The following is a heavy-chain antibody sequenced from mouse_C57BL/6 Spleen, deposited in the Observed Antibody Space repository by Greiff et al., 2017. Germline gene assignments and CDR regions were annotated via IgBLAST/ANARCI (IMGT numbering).Heavy chain of an antibody. CDR3: ARGDYDVGAWFAY. D-gene: IGHD2-4*01. CDR2: IYPADSET. V-gene: IGHV1-61*01. Sequence: QVQLQQPGAELVRPGSSVKLSCKASGYTFTSYWMDWVKQRPGQGLEWIGNIYPADSETHYNQKFKGKATLTVDKSSSTAYMQLSSLTSEDSAVYFCARGDYDVGAWFAYRGQGTLVTVSA. J-gene: IGHJ3*01. CDR1: GYTFTSYW.